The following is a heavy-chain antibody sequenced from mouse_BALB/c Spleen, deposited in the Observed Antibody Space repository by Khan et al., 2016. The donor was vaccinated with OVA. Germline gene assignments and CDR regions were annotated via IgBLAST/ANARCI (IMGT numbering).Heavy chain of an antibody. J-gene: IGHJ3*01. Sequence: EVQLQQSGPELMKPGASVKISCKASGYSFTSYYIHWVMQSHGKSLEWIGYIDPFSGGTTYNQKFKGKATLNVDKHSSTAYIHLSNLTSEDSAVYYCTRHGYVAWFTYWGQGTLVTVSA. CDR3: TRHGYVAWFTY. CDR1: GYSFTSYY. CDR2: IDPFSGGT. V-gene: IGHV1S135*01. D-gene: IGHD2-2*01.